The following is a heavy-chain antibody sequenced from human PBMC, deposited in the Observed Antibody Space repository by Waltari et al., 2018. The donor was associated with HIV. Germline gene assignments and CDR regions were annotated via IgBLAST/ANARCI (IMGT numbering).Heavy chain of an antibody. D-gene: IGHD2-2*01. CDR2: ISYDGSNK. J-gene: IGHJ4*02. Sequence: QVQLVESGGGVVQPGRSLRLSCAAYGFTFSNYAMHWARQAPGKGLEWVAVISYDGSNKYYADSVKGRFTSSRDNSKNTLYLQMNSLRAEDTAVYYCARDPQYCSSTSCSYYFDYWGQGTLVTVSS. CDR1: GFTFSNYA. CDR3: ARDPQYCSSTSCSYYFDY. V-gene: IGHV3-30-3*01.